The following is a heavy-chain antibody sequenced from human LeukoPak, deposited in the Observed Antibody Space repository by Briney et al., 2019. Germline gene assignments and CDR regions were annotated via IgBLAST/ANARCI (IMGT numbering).Heavy chain of an antibody. D-gene: IGHD4-17*01. Sequence: SETLSLTCTVSGGSISSYYWSWIRQPPGKGLEWIGYIYYSGSTNYNPSLKSRVTISVDTSKNQFSLKLSSVTAADTAVYYCARGGIYGDDDYWGQGTLVTVSS. V-gene: IGHV4-59*01. J-gene: IGHJ4*02. CDR3: ARGGIYGDDDY. CDR1: GGSISSYY. CDR2: IYYSGST.